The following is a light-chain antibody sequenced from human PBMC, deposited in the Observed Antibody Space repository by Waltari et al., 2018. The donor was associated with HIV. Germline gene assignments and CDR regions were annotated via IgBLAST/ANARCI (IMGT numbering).Light chain of an antibody. J-gene: IGLJ1*01. Sequence: QSVLTQPPSASGTPGQRVTISCSGSSSNIGSNYVYWYQQLPGTAPKLLIYRNNQRPSGVPDRFTGSKLGTPASLAISGLRSEDEAEYYCAAWDDSLSGYVCGTGTKVTVL. CDR3: AAWDDSLSGYV. CDR2: RNN. V-gene: IGLV1-47*01. CDR1: SSNIGSNY.